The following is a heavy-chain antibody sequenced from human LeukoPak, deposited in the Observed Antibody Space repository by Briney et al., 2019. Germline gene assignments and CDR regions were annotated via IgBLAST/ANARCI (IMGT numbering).Heavy chain of an antibody. J-gene: IGHJ4*02. CDR2: IYYSGST. D-gene: IGHD6-13*01. CDR3: ARLGKQQLVSTGYYFDY. Sequence: SETLSLTCAVSGGSISSGGYSWSWIRQPPGKGPEWIGYIYYSGSTNYNPSLKSRVTISVDTSKNQFSLKLSSVTAADTAVYYCARLGKQQLVSTGYYFDYWGQGTLVTVSS. V-gene: IGHV4-61*08. CDR1: GGSISSGGYS.